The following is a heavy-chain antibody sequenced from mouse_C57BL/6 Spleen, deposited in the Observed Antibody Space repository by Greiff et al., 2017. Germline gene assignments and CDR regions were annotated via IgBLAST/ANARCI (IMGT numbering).Heavy chain of an antibody. V-gene: IGHV1-72*01. CDR1: GYTFTSYW. Sequence: QVQLKQPGAELVKPGASVKLSCKASGYTFTSYWMHWVKQRPGRGLEWIGRIDPNSGGTKYNEKFKSKATLTVDKPSSTAYMQRRSLTFGGSAVDYCAMSGGKSWDFGVWGKGTTVNVSS. D-gene: IGHD1-3*01. CDR3: AMSGGKSWDFGV. J-gene: IGHJ1*03. CDR2: IDPNSGGT.